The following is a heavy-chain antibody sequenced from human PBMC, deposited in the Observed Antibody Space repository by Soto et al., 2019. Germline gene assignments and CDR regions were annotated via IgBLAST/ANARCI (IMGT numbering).Heavy chain of an antibody. J-gene: IGHJ4*02. CDR1: GFTFSSYG. V-gene: IGHV3-30*18. D-gene: IGHD3-22*01. CDR2: ISYDGSNK. CDR3: ANTYYYDSSGFY. Sequence: PGGSLRLSCAASGFTFSSYGMHWVRQAPGKGLEWVAVISYDGSNKYYADSVKGRFTISRDNSKNTLYLQMNSLRAEDTAVYYCANTYYYDSSGFYWGQGTLVTVSS.